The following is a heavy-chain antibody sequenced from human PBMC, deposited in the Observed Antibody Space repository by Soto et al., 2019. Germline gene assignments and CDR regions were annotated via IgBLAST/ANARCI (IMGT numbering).Heavy chain of an antibody. CDR3: VGDMLGNSPAFDI. CDR2: IWYDGSNT. V-gene: IGHV3-33*01. CDR1: GFTFSSFG. D-gene: IGHD3-10*02. Sequence: QVQLVESGGGVVQPGRSLRLSCAASGFTFSSFGMHWVRQAPGKGLEGVAVIWYDGSNTYYGDSVKGRFTISRDNSKNTLYLQMNSLRAEDTAVYYCVGDMLGNSPAFDIWGQGTMVTVSS. J-gene: IGHJ3*02.